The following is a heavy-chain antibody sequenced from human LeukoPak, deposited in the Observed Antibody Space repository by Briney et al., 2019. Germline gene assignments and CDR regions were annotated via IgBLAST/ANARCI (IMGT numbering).Heavy chain of an antibody. CDR1: GGSFSGYY. CDR2: INHSGST. J-gene: IGHJ6*03. V-gene: IGHV4-34*01. Sequence: SETLSLTCAVYGGSFSGYYWSWIRQPPGKGLEWIGEINHSGSTNYNPSLKSRVTISVDTSKNQFSLKLSSVTAADTAVYYCARGRSLPKYYDFWSGYYYYYYMDVWGKGTTVTVSS. D-gene: IGHD3-3*01. CDR3: ARGRSLPKYYDFWSGYYYYYYMDV.